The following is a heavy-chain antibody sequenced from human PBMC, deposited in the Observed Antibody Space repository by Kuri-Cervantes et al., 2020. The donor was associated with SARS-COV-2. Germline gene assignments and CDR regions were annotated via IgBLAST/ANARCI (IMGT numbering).Heavy chain of an antibody. CDR1: GFTFSSYW. CDR3: ARDSMTTRDFDY. V-gene: IGHV3-74*01. Sequence: GESLKISCVASGFTFSSYWMHWVRQAPGKGLVWVSRLTNDGSDAIFADSVKGRFTFSRDNAKNMLYLYMNSLRADDTAVYYCARDSMTTRDFDYWGQGTLVTVSS. J-gene: IGHJ4*02. CDR2: LTNDGSDA. D-gene: IGHD4-11*01.